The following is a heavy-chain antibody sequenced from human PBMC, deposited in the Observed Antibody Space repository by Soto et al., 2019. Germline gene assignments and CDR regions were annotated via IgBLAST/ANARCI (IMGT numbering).Heavy chain of an antibody. CDR2: IIPIFGTA. CDR1: GGTFSSYA. J-gene: IGHJ5*02. D-gene: IGHD6-19*01. V-gene: IGHV1-69*01. CDR3: ARTPAAVAGIDWFDP. Sequence: QVQLVQSGAEVKKPGSSVKVSCKASGGTFSSYAISWVRQAPGQGLEWMGGIIPIFGTANYAQKFQGRVTITADEATSTAYKELSSLRSEDTAVYYCARTPAAVAGIDWFDPWGQGTLVTVSS.